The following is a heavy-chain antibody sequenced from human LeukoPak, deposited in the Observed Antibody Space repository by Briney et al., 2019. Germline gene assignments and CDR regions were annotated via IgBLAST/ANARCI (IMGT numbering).Heavy chain of an antibody. D-gene: IGHD1-26*01. CDR3: ARDQALNSIVGVIVGAFDI. CDR1: GFIFSSYA. CDR2: IYSGGST. Sequence: GGSLRLSCAASGFIFSSYALSWVRQAPGKGLEWVSVIYSGGSTYYADSVKGRFTISRDNSKNTLYLQMNSLRAEDTAVYYCARDQALNSIVGVIVGAFDIWGQGTVVTVSS. J-gene: IGHJ3*02. V-gene: IGHV3-53*01.